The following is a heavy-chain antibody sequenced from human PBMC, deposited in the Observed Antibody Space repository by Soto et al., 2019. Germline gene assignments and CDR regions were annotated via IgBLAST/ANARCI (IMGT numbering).Heavy chain of an antibody. V-gene: IGHV3-23*01. J-gene: IGHJ4*02. D-gene: IGHD2-21*01. CDR1: GFTFSSYA. CDR3: AKRCGARGHFDY. Sequence: VGSLRLSCAGSGFTFSSYAMGWVRQGPGKGLEWVAVVSIGGSTHYADSVRGRFTISRDNSKNTLSLQMNSLTAEDTAVYFCAKRCGARGHFDYWGQGALVTVSS. CDR2: VSIGGST.